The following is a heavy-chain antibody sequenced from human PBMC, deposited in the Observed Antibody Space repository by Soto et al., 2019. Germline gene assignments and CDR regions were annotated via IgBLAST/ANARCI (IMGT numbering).Heavy chain of an antibody. CDR2: INGDGSFT. CDR3: AREIYDDYDSSGFDH. Sequence: EVQLVESGGGLVQPGGSQRLSCAASAFTFKNHWMHWVRQVPGKGPVWVSRINGDGSFTSYADAVKGRFTISRDNAKNTLSLQKNSLRAEDTAVYYCAREIYDDYDSSGFDHWGQGTLVTVSS. CDR1: AFTFKNHW. J-gene: IGHJ4*02. D-gene: IGHD3-22*01. V-gene: IGHV3-74*01.